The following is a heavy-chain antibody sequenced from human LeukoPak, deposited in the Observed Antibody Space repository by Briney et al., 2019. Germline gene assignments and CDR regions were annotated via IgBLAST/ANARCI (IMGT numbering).Heavy chain of an antibody. CDR2: IYTSGST. Sequence: SETLSLTCTVSGGSISSGSYYWSWIRQPAGKGLEWIGRIYTSGSTNYNPSLKSRVTTSVDTSKNQFSLKLSSVTAADTAVYYCARDQKGPFDYWGQGTLVTVSS. J-gene: IGHJ4*02. CDR1: GGSISSGSYY. V-gene: IGHV4-61*02. CDR3: ARDQKGPFDY.